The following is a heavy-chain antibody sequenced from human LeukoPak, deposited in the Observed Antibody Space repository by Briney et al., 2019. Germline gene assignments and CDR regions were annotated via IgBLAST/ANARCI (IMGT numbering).Heavy chain of an antibody. CDR1: GGSFSGYY. D-gene: IGHD3-22*01. Sequence: SETLSLTCAVYGGSFSGYYWSWIRQPPGKGLEWIGEINHSGSTNYNPSLKSRVTISIDTSKNQFSLKLNSVTAADTAVYYCASSRSIVVFDYWGQGTLVTVSS. CDR2: INHSGST. CDR3: ASSRSIVVFDY. V-gene: IGHV4-34*01. J-gene: IGHJ4*02.